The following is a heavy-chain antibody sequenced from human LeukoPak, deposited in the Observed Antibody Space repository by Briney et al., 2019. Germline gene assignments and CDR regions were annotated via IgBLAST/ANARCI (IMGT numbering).Heavy chain of an antibody. V-gene: IGHV3-21*01. CDR2: FSSTSTNI. CDR1: GFTFSSCS. CDR3: ARAGYSSSWRERYKYYFDY. J-gene: IGHJ4*02. Sequence: TGGSLRLSCAASGFTFSSCSMNWVRQAPGKGLEWVASFSSTSTNIYYADSVKGRFTISRDNAKNSLYLQMNSLRAEDTAVYYCARAGYSSSWRERYKYYFDYWGQGTLVTVSS. D-gene: IGHD6-13*01.